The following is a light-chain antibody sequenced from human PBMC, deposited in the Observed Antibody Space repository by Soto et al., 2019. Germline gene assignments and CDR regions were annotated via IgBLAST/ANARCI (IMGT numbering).Light chain of an antibody. CDR3: QHYNSWPRTWT. CDR1: QSISSY. CDR2: AAS. Sequence: DIQMTQSPSSLSASVGDRVTIAFRSSQSISSYLNWYQQKPGKAPKLLIYAASSLQSGAPSRFSGSGSGTDFTLTISRLEPEDFAVYYCQHYNSWPRTWTCGQGTKVDI. J-gene: IGKJ1*01. V-gene: IGKV1-39*01.